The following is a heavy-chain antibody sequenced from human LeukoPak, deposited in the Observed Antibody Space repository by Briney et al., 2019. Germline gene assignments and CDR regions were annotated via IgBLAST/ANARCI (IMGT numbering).Heavy chain of an antibody. J-gene: IGHJ6*02. Sequence: ASVKVSCKASGYTFTSYDINWVRQATGQGLEWMGRIIPILGIANYAQKFQGRVTITADKSTSTAYMELSSLRSEDTAVYYCARYYYDSSGYYYLLDVWGQGTTVTVSS. D-gene: IGHD3-22*01. CDR1: GYTFTSYD. CDR2: IIPILGIA. V-gene: IGHV1-69*04. CDR3: ARYYYDSSGYYYLLDV.